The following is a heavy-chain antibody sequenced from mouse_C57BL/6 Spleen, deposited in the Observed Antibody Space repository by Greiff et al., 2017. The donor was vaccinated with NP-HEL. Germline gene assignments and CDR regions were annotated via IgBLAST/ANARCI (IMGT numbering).Heavy chain of an antibody. V-gene: IGHV5-4*01. CDR3: ARTGGSMDY. J-gene: IGHJ4*01. Sequence: EVQRVESGGGLVKPGGSLKLSCAASGFTFSSYAMSWVRQTPEKRLEWVATISDGGSYTYYPDNVKGRFTISRDNAKNNLYLQMSHLKSEDTAMYYCARTGGSMDYWGQRTSVTVSS. CDR1: GFTFSSYA. CDR2: ISDGGSYT.